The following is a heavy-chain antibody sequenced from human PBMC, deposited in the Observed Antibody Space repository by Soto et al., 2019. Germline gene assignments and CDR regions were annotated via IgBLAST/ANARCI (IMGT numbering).Heavy chain of an antibody. CDR1: GYTFTNYY. D-gene: IGHD3-10*01. V-gene: IGHV1-46*01. Sequence: QVQLVQSGAEVKKPGASVKFSCKASGYTFTNYYMHWVRQAPGQGLEWMGMINPSGGGTDYAQKFQGIVTMTRDTSTTTVYMELSSLISEDTAVYYCARLFGVGAAPPFDYWGQGTLVTVFS. J-gene: IGHJ4*02. CDR2: INPSGGGT. CDR3: ARLFGVGAAPPFDY.